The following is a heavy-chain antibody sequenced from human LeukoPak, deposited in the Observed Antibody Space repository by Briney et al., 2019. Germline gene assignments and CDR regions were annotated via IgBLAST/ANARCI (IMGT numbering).Heavy chain of an antibody. J-gene: IGHJ4*02. V-gene: IGHV4-4*08. Sequence: SETLSLTCTVSGVSISSNYWGWIRQPPGKGLEWNGLEWIGYIHANGDTKYNPSLNSRVTISLDSSRSQLSLNLRSLTAADTALYFCAGYDHSNYLAYWGQGILVTFSS. CDR2: IHANGDT. CDR3: AGYDHSNYLAY. D-gene: IGHD4-11*01. CDR1: GVSISSNY.